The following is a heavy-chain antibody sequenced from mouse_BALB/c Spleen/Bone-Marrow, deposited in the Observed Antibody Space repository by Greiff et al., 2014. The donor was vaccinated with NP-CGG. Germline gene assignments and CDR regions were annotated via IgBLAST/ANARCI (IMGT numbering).Heavy chain of an antibody. CDR1: GYSFTGYF. CDR2: INPFNGDT. D-gene: IGHD2-3*01. J-gene: IGHJ4*01. Sequence: EVQLQQSGPDLVKPGASVKLSCKASGYSFTGYFLNWVRQSHGKSLEWIGRINPFNGDTFYNQKFKGKATLTVDKSSTTAHMELLSLTSEDSAVYYCGRLGDGYYYAMDYWGQGTSVTVSS. CDR3: GRLGDGYYYAMDY. V-gene: IGHV1-37*01.